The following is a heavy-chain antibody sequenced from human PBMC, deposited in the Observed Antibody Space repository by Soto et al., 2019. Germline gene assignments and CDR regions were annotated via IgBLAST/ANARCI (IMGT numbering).Heavy chain of an antibody. J-gene: IGHJ5*02. CDR2: IYYSGST. CDR3: ARGSSSWSNWFDP. D-gene: IGHD6-13*01. CDR1: GGSISSSSYY. V-gene: IGHV4-39*01. Sequence: AETLSLNCTVSGGSISSSSYYWGWIRQPPGKGLEWIGSIYYSGSTYYNPSLKSRATISVDTSKNQFSLKLSSVTAADTAVYYCARGSSSWSNWFDPWGQGTLVTVSS.